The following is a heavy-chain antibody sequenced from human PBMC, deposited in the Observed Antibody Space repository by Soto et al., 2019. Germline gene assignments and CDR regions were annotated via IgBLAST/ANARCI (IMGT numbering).Heavy chain of an antibody. Sequence: KQSQTLSLPCAISGDSVSSNSAAWNWIRQSPSRGLEWLGRTYYRSKWYNDYAVSVKSRITINPDTSKNQFSLQLNSVTPEDTAVYYCARDPHYEVLMVYAIVYYYGMDVWGQGTTVTVSS. J-gene: IGHJ6*02. CDR3: ARDPHYEVLMVYAIVYYYGMDV. CDR1: GDSVSSNSAA. CDR2: TYYRSKWYN. V-gene: IGHV6-1*01. D-gene: IGHD2-8*01.